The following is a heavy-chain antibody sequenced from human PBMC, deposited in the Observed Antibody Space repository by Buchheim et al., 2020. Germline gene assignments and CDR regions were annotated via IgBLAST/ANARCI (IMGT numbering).Heavy chain of an antibody. CDR1: GFTFTTYW. D-gene: IGHD5-24*01. Sequence: EVQLLESGGGLAHPGGSLRLSCAGSGFTFTTYWMSWVRQAPGKGLEWLANIKQDGSEKYYVDSVKGRFTISRDNAKNSLYLQMNSLRAGDTAVYYCARRRGDHTHYYFDYWGQGTL. V-gene: IGHV3-7*01. CDR3: ARRRGDHTHYYFDY. CDR2: IKQDGSEK. J-gene: IGHJ4*02.